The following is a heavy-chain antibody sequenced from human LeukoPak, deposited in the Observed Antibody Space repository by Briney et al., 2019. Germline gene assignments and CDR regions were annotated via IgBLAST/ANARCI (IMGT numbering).Heavy chain of an antibody. D-gene: IGHD2-2*01. V-gene: IGHV4-59*01. Sequence: PSETLSLTCSVSGGSISNYYWSWIRQSPGRGLEGIGYVYYSGITNYNPSLKSRVTMSVDTSKNPFSLKLSSVIAADTAVYYCARDLVTAAIRAFDIWGQGTMITVSS. CDR1: GGSISNYY. CDR2: VYYSGIT. CDR3: ARDLVTAAIRAFDI. J-gene: IGHJ3*02.